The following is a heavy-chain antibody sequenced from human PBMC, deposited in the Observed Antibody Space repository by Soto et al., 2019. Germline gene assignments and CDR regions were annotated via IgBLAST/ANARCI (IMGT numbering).Heavy chain of an antibody. CDR3: ATDHPPIVGVAKHRGRMDV. CDR1: GGSISSYY. J-gene: IGHJ6*02. V-gene: IGHV4-59*01. D-gene: IGHD3-3*01. Sequence: SETLSLTCTVSGGSISSYYWSWIRQPPGKGLEWIGYIYYSGSTNYNPSLKSRVTLSVDTSKNQFSLKLSSVTAADTAVYYCATDHPPIVGVAKHRGRMDVGGRGTTVTVS. CDR2: IYYSGST.